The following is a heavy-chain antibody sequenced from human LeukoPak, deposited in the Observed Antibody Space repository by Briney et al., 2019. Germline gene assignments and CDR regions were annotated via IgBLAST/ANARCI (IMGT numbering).Heavy chain of an antibody. V-gene: IGHV4-4*02. J-gene: IGHJ4*02. D-gene: IGHD3-3*01. CDR2: IYHTGST. CDR1: GGSISSSKW. Sequence: SETLSLTCAVSGGSISSSKWWSWVRQPPGKGLEWIGEIYHTGSTNYNPSLKSRVTTLVDKSKNQFSLKLSSVTAADTAVYYCARLSLKVLEWSPTKGKETHYFDYWGQGTLVTVSS. CDR3: ARLSLKVLEWSPTKGKETHYFDY.